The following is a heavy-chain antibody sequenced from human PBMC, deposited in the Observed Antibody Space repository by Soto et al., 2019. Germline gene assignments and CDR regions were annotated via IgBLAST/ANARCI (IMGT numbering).Heavy chain of an antibody. D-gene: IGHD3-22*01. J-gene: IGHJ4*02. CDR3: AKDEGDYYDSSGYPKLDDY. V-gene: IGHV3-23*01. Sequence: QSGGSLRLSCAAAGFAFSGYAMSWVRQAPGKGLEWVSAISGSGVSTYYADSVKGRFTISRDNSKNTLYLQMNSLRAEDTAVYYCAKDEGDYYDSSGYPKLDDYWGQGTLVTVSS. CDR1: GFAFSGYA. CDR2: ISGSGVST.